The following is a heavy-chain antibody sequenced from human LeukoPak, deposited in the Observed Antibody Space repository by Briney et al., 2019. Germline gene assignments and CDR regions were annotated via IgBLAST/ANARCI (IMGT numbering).Heavy chain of an antibody. CDR3: ARFIGGYYPY. V-gene: IGHV3-30-3*01. J-gene: IGHJ4*02. CDR1: GITFSSNA. CDR2: ISYDGSNK. D-gene: IGHD3-3*01. Sequence: GGSLRLSCVGSGITFSSNAMHWVRQAPGKGLEWVAVISYDGSNKYYADSVKGRFTISRDNSKNTLYLQMGSLRAEDMAVYYCARFIGGYYPYWGQGTLVTVSS.